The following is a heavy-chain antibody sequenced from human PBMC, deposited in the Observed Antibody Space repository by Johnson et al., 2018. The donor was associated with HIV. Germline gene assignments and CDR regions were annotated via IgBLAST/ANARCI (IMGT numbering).Heavy chain of an antibody. CDR3: ARQLGSDAFDI. CDR1: GVKLDDYA. CDR2: ISWNSGSI. Sequence: VQLVESGGGLVQPGRSLRLSCVASGVKLDDYAMHWVRQAPGKGLEWVSGISWNSGSIGYADSVRGRFTISRDNAKNSLYLQMNSLRAEDTAVYYCARQLGSDAFDIWGQGTMVTVSS. V-gene: IGHV3-9*01. D-gene: IGHD7-27*01. J-gene: IGHJ3*02.